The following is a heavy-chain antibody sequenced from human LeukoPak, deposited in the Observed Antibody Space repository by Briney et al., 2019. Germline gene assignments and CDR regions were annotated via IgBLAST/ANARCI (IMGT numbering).Heavy chain of an antibody. CDR1: GFIFSLFS. CDR2: LSSSSSTI. V-gene: IGHV3-48*01. J-gene: IGHJ4*02. Sequence: GGSLRLPCAASGFIFSLFSMHCVRHPPGKGLEGVSYLSSSSSTIYYADSVKGRFTISRDNAKNSLYLQMNSLRAEDTAVYYCATIYDFWSEGDHFDYWGQGTLVTVSS. D-gene: IGHD3-3*01. CDR3: ATIYDFWSEGDHFDY.